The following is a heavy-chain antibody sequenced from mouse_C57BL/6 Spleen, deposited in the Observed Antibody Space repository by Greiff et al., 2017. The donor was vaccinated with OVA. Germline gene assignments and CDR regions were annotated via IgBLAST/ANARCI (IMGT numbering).Heavy chain of an antibody. D-gene: IGHD1-1*01. V-gene: IGHV10-1*01. CDR3: VRHYGSSFDY. Sequence: EVKLVESGGGLVQPKGSLKLSCAASGFSFNTYAMNWVRQAPGKGLEWVARIRSKSNNYATYYADSVKDRFTISRDDSESMLYLQMNNLKTDDTAVYYCVRHYGSSFDYWGQGTTLTVSS. CDR1: GFSFNTYA. CDR2: IRSKSNNYAT. J-gene: IGHJ2*01.